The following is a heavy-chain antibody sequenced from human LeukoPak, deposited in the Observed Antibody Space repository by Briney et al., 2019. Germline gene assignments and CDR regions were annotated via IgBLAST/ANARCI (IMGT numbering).Heavy chain of an antibody. CDR3: ASSAYYYDTVGGHWFDP. J-gene: IGHJ5*02. CDR1: GYTFTGYY. Sequence: ASVKVSCKASGYTFTGYYMHWVRQAPGQGLEWMGWINPNSGGTNYAQKFQGRVTMTRDTSISTAYMELSRLRSDDTAVYYCASSAYYYDTVGGHWFDPWGQGTLVTVSS. CDR2: INPNSGGT. D-gene: IGHD3-22*01. V-gene: IGHV1-2*02.